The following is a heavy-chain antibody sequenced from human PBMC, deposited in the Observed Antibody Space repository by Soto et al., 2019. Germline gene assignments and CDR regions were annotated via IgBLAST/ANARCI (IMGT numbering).Heavy chain of an antibody. D-gene: IGHD3-16*02. CDR3: ATNDWGSYRHQYFDY. V-gene: IGHV3-23*01. J-gene: IGHJ4*02. Sequence: GGSLRLSCAASGFTFSSYAMSWVRQAPGKGLEWVSAISGSGGSTYYADSVKGRFTISRDNSKNTLYLQMNSLRAEDTAVYYCATNDWGSYRHQYFDYWGQGTLVTSPQ. CDR2: ISGSGGST. CDR1: GFTFSSYA.